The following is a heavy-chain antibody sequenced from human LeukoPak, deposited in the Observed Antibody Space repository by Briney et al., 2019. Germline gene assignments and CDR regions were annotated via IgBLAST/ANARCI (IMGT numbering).Heavy chain of an antibody. Sequence: GGSLRLSCAASRFTFSSYGMHWVRQAPGKGLEWVAFIRYDGSNKYYADSVKGRFTISRDNSKNTLYLQMNSLRAEDTAVYYCARELGATQDYWGQGTLVTVSS. CDR3: ARELGATQDY. J-gene: IGHJ4*02. V-gene: IGHV3-30*02. CDR2: IRYDGSNK. CDR1: RFTFSSYG. D-gene: IGHD1-26*01.